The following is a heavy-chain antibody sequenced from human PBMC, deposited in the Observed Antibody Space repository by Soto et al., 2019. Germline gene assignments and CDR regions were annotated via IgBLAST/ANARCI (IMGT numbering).Heavy chain of an antibody. J-gene: IGHJ4*02. CDR3: AKEPYSSSWYSWYFDY. Sequence: GGSLRLSCAASGFTFSSYGMHWVRQAPGKGLEWVAVISYDGSNKYYADSVKGRFTISRDNSKNTLYLQMNSLRAEDTAVYYCAKEPYSSSWYSWYFDYWGQGTLVTVSS. CDR1: GFTFSSYG. D-gene: IGHD6-13*01. CDR2: ISYDGSNK. V-gene: IGHV3-30*18.